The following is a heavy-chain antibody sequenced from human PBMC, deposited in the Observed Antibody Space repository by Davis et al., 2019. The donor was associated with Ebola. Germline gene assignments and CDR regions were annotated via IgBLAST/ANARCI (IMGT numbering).Heavy chain of an antibody. CDR1: GFTFSSYG. CDR3: AKATVADY. J-gene: IGHJ4*02. CDR2: ISYDGSNK. D-gene: IGHD4-23*01. Sequence: GSLRLSCAAPGFTFSSYGMHWVRQAPGKGLEWVAVISYDGSNKYYADSVKGRFTISRDNSKNTLYLQMNSLRAEDTAVYYCAKATVADYWGQGTLVTVSS. V-gene: IGHV3-30*18.